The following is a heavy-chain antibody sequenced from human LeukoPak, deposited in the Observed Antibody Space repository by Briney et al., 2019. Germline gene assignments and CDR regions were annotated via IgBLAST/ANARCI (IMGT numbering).Heavy chain of an antibody. Sequence: ASVKVSCKASGYTFTSYYMHWVRQAPGQGLEWMGINNPSGGSTSYAQKFRGRVTMTRDTSTSTVYMELSSLRSEDTAVYYCASSSVVVTAIPLVYWGQGTLVTVSS. CDR2: NNPSGGST. V-gene: IGHV1-46*01. J-gene: IGHJ4*02. CDR1: GYTFTSYY. D-gene: IGHD2-21*02. CDR3: ASSSVVVTAIPLVY.